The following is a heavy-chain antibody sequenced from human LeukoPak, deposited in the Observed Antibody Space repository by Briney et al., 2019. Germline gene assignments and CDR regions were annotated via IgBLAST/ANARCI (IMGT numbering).Heavy chain of an antibody. CDR2: ISGSGGST. Sequence: GGSLRLSCAASGFTFSSYAMSWVRQAPGKGLEWVSAISGSGGSTYYADSVKGRFTISRDNSKNTLCLQMNSLRAEDTAVYYCAKDISGWYPTYYFDYWGQGTLVTVST. V-gene: IGHV3-23*01. CDR3: AKDISGWYPTYYFDY. CDR1: GFTFSSYA. D-gene: IGHD6-19*01. J-gene: IGHJ4*02.